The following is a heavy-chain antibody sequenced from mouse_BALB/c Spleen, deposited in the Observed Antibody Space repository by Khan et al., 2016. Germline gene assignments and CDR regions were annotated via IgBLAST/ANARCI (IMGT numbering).Heavy chain of an antibody. CDR3: ARHDYGSKDARDY. V-gene: IGHV3-2*02. J-gene: IGHJ4*01. D-gene: IGHD1-1*01. CDR1: GYSITSDYA. Sequence: EVKLEESGPGLVKPSQSLSLTCTVTGYSITSDYAWNWIRQFPGNKLEWMGYISYSGSTSYNPSLKSRISITRDTSNNQFFLQLNSVTSEDTATYYCARHDYGSKDARDYWGQGTSVTVSS. CDR2: ISYSGST.